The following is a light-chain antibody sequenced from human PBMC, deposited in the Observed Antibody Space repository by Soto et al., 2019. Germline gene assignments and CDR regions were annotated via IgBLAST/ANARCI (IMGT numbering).Light chain of an antibody. CDR1: QSVSSN. J-gene: IGKJ4*01. V-gene: IGKV3-11*01. CDR3: QHRSNWPLT. CDR2: GAS. Sequence: EIVMTQSPATLSVSPWERATLSCRASQSVSSNLAWYQQKPGQAPRLLIYGASTRATGIPARFSGSGSGTDFTLTITSLEPEDFAVYYCQHRSNWPLTFGGGTKVDIK.